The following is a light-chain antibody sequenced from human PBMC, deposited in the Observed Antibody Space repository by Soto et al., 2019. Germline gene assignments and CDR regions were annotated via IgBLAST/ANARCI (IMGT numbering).Light chain of an antibody. CDR2: GNT. CDR1: SSNIGAGYD. J-gene: IGLJ2*01. Sequence: QAVLTQPPSVSGAPGQRVTISCTGSSSNIGAGYDVHWYQQLPGRAPKLLIYGNTNRPSVVPDRFSGSKSGTPASLAINGLLADDEADYDCLSFDSSLSVVFGGGTKLTVL. V-gene: IGLV1-40*01. CDR3: LSFDSSLSVV.